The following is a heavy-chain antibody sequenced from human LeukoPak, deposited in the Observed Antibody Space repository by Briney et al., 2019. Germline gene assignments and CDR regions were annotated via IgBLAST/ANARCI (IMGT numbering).Heavy chain of an antibody. Sequence: GGSLRLSCAASGFTFSSYEMNWVRQAPGKGLEWVSYISSSGSTIYYADSVEGRFTISRDNAKNSLYLQMNSLGAEDTAVYYCARDSVTYYYDIKNDYWGQGTLVTVSS. CDR2: ISSSGSTI. CDR3: ARDSVTYYYDIKNDY. D-gene: IGHD3-22*01. CDR1: GFTFSSYE. V-gene: IGHV3-48*03. J-gene: IGHJ4*02.